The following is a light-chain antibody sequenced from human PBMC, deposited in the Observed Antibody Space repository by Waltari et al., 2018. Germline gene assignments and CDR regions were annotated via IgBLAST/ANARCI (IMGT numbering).Light chain of an antibody. CDR2: DAS. CDR1: HDISNC. CDR3: QQYDILPLT. V-gene: IGKV1-33*01. Sequence: DIQMTQSPSSLSAYVGDRVTITCQASHDISNCLNWYQQKPGKAPKCLIYDASNLEAGVPSRFSGSGSGTHFTLTISSLQPEDIATYYCQQYDILPLTFGPGTKVDIK. J-gene: IGKJ3*01.